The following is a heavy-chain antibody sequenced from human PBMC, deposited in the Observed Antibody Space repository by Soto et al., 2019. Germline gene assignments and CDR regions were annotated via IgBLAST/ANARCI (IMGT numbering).Heavy chain of an antibody. CDR2: TYYRSKWYN. V-gene: IGHV6-1*01. Sequence: QVQLQQSGPGLVKPSQTLSLTCAISGDSVSSNSAAWNWIRQSPSRGLEWLGRTYYRSKWYNDYAVSVKSRITISPDTSKNQFSLQLNSVTPEDTAVYYCAREAKTSYYYDSSGYSSWGQGTLVTVSS. CDR3: AREAKTSYYYDSSGYSS. CDR1: GDSVSSNSAA. D-gene: IGHD3-22*01. J-gene: IGHJ5*02.